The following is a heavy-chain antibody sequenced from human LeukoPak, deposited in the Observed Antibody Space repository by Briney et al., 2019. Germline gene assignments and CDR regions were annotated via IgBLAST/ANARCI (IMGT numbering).Heavy chain of an antibody. CDR2: IYYSGST. CDR1: GGSISSYY. D-gene: IGHD1-7*01. J-gene: IGHJ5*02. V-gene: IGHV4-59*01. CDR3: ARGVEYNWNYNWFDP. Sequence: PSETLSLTCTVSGGSISSYYWSWIRPPPRKGLEWIGYIYYSGSTNYNPSLKSRVTISVDTSKNQFSLKLSSVTAADTAVYYCARGVEYNWNYNWFDPWGQGTLVTVSS.